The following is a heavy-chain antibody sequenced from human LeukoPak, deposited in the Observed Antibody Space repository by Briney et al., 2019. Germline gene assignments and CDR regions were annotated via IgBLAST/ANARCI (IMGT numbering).Heavy chain of an antibody. CDR2: IYHSGST. J-gene: IGHJ6*04. CDR3: ATSDAGIAAAVDHYGMDV. V-gene: IGHV4-38-2*01. D-gene: IGHD6-13*01. CDR1: GYSISSGYY. Sequence: SETLSLTCAVSGYSISSGYYWGWIRQPPGKGLERIGSIYHSGSTYYNPSLKSRVTISVDTSKNQFSLKLSSVTAADTAVYYCATSDAGIAAAVDHYGMDVWGKGTTVTVSS.